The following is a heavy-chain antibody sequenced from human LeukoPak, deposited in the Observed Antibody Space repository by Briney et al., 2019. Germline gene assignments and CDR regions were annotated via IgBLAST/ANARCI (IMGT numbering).Heavy chain of an antibody. D-gene: IGHD3-10*01. J-gene: IGHJ5*02. V-gene: IGHV4-34*01. Sequence: SETLSLTCAVYGGSFSGYYWSWIRQPPGKGLEWIGEIEHSGSTNYNPSLKSRVTISVDTSKNQFSLKLSSVTAADTAVYYCARRGYYYGSGPGRWFDPWGQGTLVTVSS. CDR3: ARRGYYYGSGPGRWFDP. CDR2: IEHSGST. CDR1: GGSFSGYY.